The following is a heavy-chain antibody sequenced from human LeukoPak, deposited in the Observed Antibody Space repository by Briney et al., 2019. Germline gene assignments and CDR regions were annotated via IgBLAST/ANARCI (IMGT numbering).Heavy chain of an antibody. Sequence: PSETLSLTCTVSGGSISSYYWSWIRQPPGKGLEWIGYIYYSGSTNYNPSLKSRVTISVDTSKNQFSLKLSSVTAADTAVYYCARGGQWEDAVRFDYWGQGTLVTVSS. CDR2: IYYSGST. CDR1: GGSISSYY. J-gene: IGHJ4*02. CDR3: ARGGQWEDAVRFDY. D-gene: IGHD1-26*01. V-gene: IGHV4-59*01.